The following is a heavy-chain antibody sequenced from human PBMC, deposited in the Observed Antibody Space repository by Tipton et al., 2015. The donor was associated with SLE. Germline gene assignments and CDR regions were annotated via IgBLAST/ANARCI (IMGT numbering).Heavy chain of an antibody. J-gene: IGHJ4*02. D-gene: IGHD4-23*01. CDR3: VRHDRWGPFDY. V-gene: IGHV4-4*08. Sequence: TLSLTCTVSGASIRSHYWSWIRQPPGKGLEWIGFVYTSGNTKYNSSFKSRVTISLDTSKNQISLTLSSVTAADTAVYYCVRHDRWGPFDYWGQGMLVTVSS. CDR1: GASIRSHY. CDR2: VYTSGNT.